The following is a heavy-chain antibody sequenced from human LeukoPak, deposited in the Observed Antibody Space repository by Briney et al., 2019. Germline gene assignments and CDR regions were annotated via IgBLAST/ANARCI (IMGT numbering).Heavy chain of an antibody. CDR2: VNPNSGGT. Sequence: GASVKVSCKASGYTFTGYYMHWVRQAPGQGLEWMGWVNPNSGGTNYAQKFQGRVTMTRDTSISTAYMELSRLRSDDTAVYYCARVSRTYRYYDSSGYYYLGYWGQGTLVTVSS. CDR3: ARVSRTYRYYDSSGYYYLGY. V-gene: IGHV1-2*02. D-gene: IGHD3-22*01. CDR1: GYTFTGYY. J-gene: IGHJ4*02.